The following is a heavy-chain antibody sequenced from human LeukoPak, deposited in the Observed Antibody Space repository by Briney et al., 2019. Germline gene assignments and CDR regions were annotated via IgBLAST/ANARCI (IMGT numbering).Heavy chain of an antibody. Sequence: ASVKVSCKASGYTFTDYGISWVRQAPGQGLEWMGWITTYNGNTYYAQKLQGRVTMTADTSTSTAYMELRSLRSDDTAVYYCARLSPPIASFFSGGTCYSGGFDPWGQGTLVTVSS. CDR3: ARLSPPIASFFSGGTCYSGGFDP. CDR1: GYTFTDYG. V-gene: IGHV1-18*01. J-gene: IGHJ5*02. D-gene: IGHD2-15*01. CDR2: ITTYNGNT.